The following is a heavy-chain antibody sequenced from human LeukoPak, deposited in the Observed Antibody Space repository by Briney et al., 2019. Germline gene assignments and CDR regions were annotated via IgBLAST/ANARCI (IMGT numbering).Heavy chain of an antibody. D-gene: IGHD4-17*01. CDR3: ARDRGTVTPDAFDI. V-gene: IGHV3-11*01. Sequence: GGSLRLSCEASEFTFSNYWMSWVRQAPGKGLEWVSYISSSGSTIYYADSVKGRFTISRDNAKNSLYLQMNSLRAEDTAVYYCARDRGTVTPDAFDIWGQGTMVTVSS. CDR1: EFTFSNYW. J-gene: IGHJ3*02. CDR2: ISSSGSTI.